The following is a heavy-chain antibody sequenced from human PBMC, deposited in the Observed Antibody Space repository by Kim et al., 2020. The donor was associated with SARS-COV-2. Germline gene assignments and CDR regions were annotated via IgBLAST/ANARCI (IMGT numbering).Heavy chain of an antibody. CDR3: ARGRTTIFGVVIAPVDY. CDR2: IYYSGST. J-gene: IGHJ4*02. CDR1: GGSISSGGYY. V-gene: IGHV4-31*03. D-gene: IGHD3-3*01. Sequence: SETLSLTCTVSGGSISSGGYYWSWIRQHPGKGLEWIGYIYYSGSTYYNPSLKSRVTISVDMSKNQFSLKLSSVTAADTAGYYCARGRTTIFGVVIAPVDYWGQGTLVTVSS.